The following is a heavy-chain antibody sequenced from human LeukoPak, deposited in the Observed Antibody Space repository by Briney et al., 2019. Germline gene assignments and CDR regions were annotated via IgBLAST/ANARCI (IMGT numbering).Heavy chain of an antibody. CDR1: GGSIRSGSYY. J-gene: IGHJ3*02. CDR2: IYYSGST. CDR3: ARDGI. V-gene: IGHV4-39*07. Sequence: SGTLSLTCTVSGGSIRSGSYYWDWIRQPPGKGLEWIGSIYYSGSTYYNPSLKSRVTISVDTSKNQFSLKLSSVTAADTAVYYCARDGIWGQGTMVTVSS.